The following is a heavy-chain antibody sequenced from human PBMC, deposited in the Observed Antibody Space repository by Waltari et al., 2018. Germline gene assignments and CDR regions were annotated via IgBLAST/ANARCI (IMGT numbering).Heavy chain of an antibody. CDR2: ISSSSSTI. CDR1: GFTFSSYS. Sequence: EVQLVESGGGLVQPGGSLRLSCAASGFTFSSYSMNWVRQAPGKGLEWVSYISSSSSTIYYADSVKGRFTISRDNAKNSLYLQMNSLRAEDTAVYYCARPYSSSWNYWGQGTLVTVSS. V-gene: IGHV3-48*01. CDR3: ARPYSSSWNY. D-gene: IGHD6-13*01. J-gene: IGHJ4*02.